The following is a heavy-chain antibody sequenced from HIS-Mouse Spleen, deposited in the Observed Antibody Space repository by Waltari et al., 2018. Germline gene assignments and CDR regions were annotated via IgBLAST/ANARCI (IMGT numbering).Heavy chain of an antibody. J-gene: IGHJ2*01. V-gene: IGHV4-39*07. CDR1: RGPIRSRSYY. Sequence: QLQLQESGPGLVKPSATLSLTSTVPRGPIRSRSYYRGWIRQPPGKGLEWIGSIYYSGSTYYNPSLKSRVTISVDTSKNQFSLKLSSVTAADTAVYYCAREIPYSSSWYDWYFDLWGRGTLVTVSS. CDR2: IYYSGST. D-gene: IGHD6-13*01. CDR3: AREIPYSSSWYDWYFDL.